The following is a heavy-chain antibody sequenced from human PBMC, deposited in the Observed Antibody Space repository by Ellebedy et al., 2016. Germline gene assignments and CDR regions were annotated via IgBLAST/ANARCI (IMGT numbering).Heavy chain of an antibody. V-gene: IGHV4-39*01. D-gene: IGHD3-10*01. J-gene: IGHJ6*02. Sequence: SETLSLTCTVSGGSISRSTYYWGWIRQPPGKGLEWIGSIYFSGSTYYNPSLKIRVTISVDTSKKQFSLRLSSVTAADTAVYYCARHQPSYGSGSYYTNYYGMDVWGQGTTVTVSS. CDR1: GGSISRSTYY. CDR2: IYFSGST. CDR3: ARHQPSYGSGSYYTNYYGMDV.